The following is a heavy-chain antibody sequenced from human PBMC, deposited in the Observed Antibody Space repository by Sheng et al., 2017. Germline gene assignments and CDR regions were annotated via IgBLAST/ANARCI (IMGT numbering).Heavy chain of an antibody. CDR1: GGSFSGYY. CDR3: ARHRSTAPLNYY. J-gene: IGHJ4*02. Sequence: QMQLQQWGAGLLKPSETLSLTCAVYGGSFSGYYWSWIRQPPGKGLEWIGEINDRGNTNYNPSLKSRVSISIDTSQNQFSLKLSSVTAADTAIYYCARHRSTAPLNYYWGQGTLVTVSS. CDR2: INDRGNT. V-gene: IGHV4-34*01.